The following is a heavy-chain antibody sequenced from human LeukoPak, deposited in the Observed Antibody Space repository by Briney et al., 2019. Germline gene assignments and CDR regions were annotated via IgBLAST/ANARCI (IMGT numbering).Heavy chain of an antibody. CDR3: AKDRSKGSYGDDFDF. J-gene: IGHJ4*02. CDR1: GFTFSSYG. CDR2: IRYDGSNK. V-gene: IGHV3-30*02. Sequence: GGSLRLSCAASGFTFSSYGMHWVRQAPGKGLEWVAFIRYDGSNKYYADSVKGRFTISRDNSKNTLYLQMNSLRPEDTAVYYCAKDRSKGSYGDDFDFWGQGTLVTVSS. D-gene: IGHD1-26*01.